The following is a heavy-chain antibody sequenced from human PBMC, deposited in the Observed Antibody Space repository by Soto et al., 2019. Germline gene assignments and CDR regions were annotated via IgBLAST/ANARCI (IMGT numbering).Heavy chain of an antibody. D-gene: IGHD3-3*01. CDR1: GYTFTSYY. CDR3: ARDSRVFGVVPHYYYYYGMDV. V-gene: IGHV1-46*01. J-gene: IGHJ6*02. CDR2: INPSGGST. Sequence: ASVKVSCKASGYTFTSYYMHWVRQAPGQGLEWMGIINPSGGSTSYAQKFQGRVTMTRGTSTSTVYMELSSLRSEDTAVYYCARDSRVFGVVPHYYYYYGMDVWGQGTTVTVSS.